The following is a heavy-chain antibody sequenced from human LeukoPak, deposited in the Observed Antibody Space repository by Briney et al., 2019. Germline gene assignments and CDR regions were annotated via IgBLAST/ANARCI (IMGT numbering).Heavy chain of an antibody. CDR3: AREAEAFDI. J-gene: IGHJ3*02. V-gene: IGHV3-30-3*01. CDR1: GFTFSRYA. Sequence: PGGSLRLSCAASGFTFSRYAMHWVRQAPGKGLEWVAVISYDGNNEYYADSVKGRFTISRDNSKNTLYLQMNSLRPEDTAMYYCAREAEAFDIWGQGTMVTVSS. CDR2: ISYDGNNE.